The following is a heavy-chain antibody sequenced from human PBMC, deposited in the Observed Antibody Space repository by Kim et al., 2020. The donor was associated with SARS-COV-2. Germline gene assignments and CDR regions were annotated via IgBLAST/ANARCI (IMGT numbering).Heavy chain of an antibody. CDR3: AIRPVIAAPGNRY. J-gene: IGHJ4*02. D-gene: IGHD6-13*01. V-gene: IGHV3-23*05. Sequence: GGSLRLSCAASGFTFSSYAMTWVRQAPGKGLEWVSVITNSGGNTNYADSVKGRFTISRDNSKNTLYLQMNSLRAEDMAVYYCAIRPVIAAPGNRYLGQGTLVTVSS. CDR2: ITNSGGNT. CDR1: GFTFSSYA.